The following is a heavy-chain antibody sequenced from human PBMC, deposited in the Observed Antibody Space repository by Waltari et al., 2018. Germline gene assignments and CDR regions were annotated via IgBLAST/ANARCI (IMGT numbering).Heavy chain of an antibody. J-gene: IGHJ3*01. CDR2: LDHSAST. V-gene: IGHV4-4*02. D-gene: IGHD3-10*01. Sequence: CGRVRQPPGKGLDTIGELDHSASTNYIPSLRRRVTISADSSTNQVSLKLKSVTAAYTAVYYCARGSDTEYANAFNVWGQGTMVSVSS. CDR3: ARGSDTEYANAFNV.